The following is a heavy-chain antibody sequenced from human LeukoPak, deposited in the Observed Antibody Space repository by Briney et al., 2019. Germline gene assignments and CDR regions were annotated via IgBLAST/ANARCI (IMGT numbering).Heavy chain of an antibody. J-gene: IGHJ1*01. CDR1: GGTFSSYA. CDR2: IIPIFGTA. Sequence: ASVKVSCKASGGTFSSYAISWVRQAPGQGLEWMGGIIPIFGTANYAQKFQGRVTITADESTSTAYMGLSSLRSEDTAVYYCAGSTVTRLAEYFQHWGQGTLVTVSS. D-gene: IGHD4-17*01. CDR3: AGSTVTRLAEYFQH. V-gene: IGHV1-69*13.